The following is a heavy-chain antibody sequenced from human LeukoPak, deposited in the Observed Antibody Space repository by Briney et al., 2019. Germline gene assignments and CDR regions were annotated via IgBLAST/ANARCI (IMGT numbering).Heavy chain of an antibody. CDR3: ARDLDSSWTGYFQP. J-gene: IGHJ1*01. D-gene: IGHD6-13*01. V-gene: IGHV4-59*12. Sequence: SETLSLTCTVSGGSISSYYWSWIRQPPGKGLEWIGYIYYSGSTNYNPSLKSRVTISVDTSKSQFSLKLSSVTAADTAVYYCARDLDSSWTGYFQPWGQGTLVTVSS. CDR2: IYYSGST. CDR1: GGSISSYY.